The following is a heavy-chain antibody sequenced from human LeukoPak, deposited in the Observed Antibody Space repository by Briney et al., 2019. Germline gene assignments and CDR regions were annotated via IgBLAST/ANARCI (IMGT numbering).Heavy chain of an antibody. V-gene: IGHV4-34*01. Sequence: SETLSLTCAVYGGSFSGYYWSWIRQPPGKGLEWIGEINHSGSTNYNPSLKSRVTISVDTSKNQFSLKLSSVTAADTAVYYCARRDGWYYDFWSGYFTYWGKGTTVTVSS. D-gene: IGHD3-3*01. J-gene: IGHJ6*04. CDR1: GGSFSGYY. CDR3: ARRDGWYYDFWSGYFTY. CDR2: INHSGST.